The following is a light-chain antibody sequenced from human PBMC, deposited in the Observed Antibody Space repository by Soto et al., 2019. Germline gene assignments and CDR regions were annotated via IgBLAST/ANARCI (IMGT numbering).Light chain of an antibody. CDR2: GAS. CDR1: QSVSSY. V-gene: IGKV3-15*01. CDR3: QQYNDWPQT. Sequence: EIVMTQSPATLSVSPGERATLSCRASQSVSSYVAWYQQKPGQAPRLLIYGASTRATGIPDRFSGSGSGTEFALTISSLQSEDFAVYYCQQYNDWPQTFGQGTKVDI. J-gene: IGKJ1*01.